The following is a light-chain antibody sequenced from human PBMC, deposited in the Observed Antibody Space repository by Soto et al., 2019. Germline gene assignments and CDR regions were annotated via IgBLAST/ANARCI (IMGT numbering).Light chain of an antibody. Sequence: EIVLTQSPGTLSLSPGQRATLSCRASQSVSSTYLAWYQQKAGQGPTLLIYGASTRATGIPARFSGSGSGTDFTLTISSLEPEDFAVYYCQQRSQWPPMTFGQGTRLEMK. V-gene: IGKV3D-20*02. CDR3: QQRSQWPPMT. CDR2: GAS. CDR1: QSVSSTY. J-gene: IGKJ5*01.